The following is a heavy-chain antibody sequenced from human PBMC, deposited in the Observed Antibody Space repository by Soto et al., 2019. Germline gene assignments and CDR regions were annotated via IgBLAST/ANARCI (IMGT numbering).Heavy chain of an antibody. Sequence: ASVKVSCKXSGYTFTGYYMHWVRQAPGQGLEWMGWINPNSGGTNYAQKSQGWVTMTRDTSISTAYMELSRLRSDDTAVYYCARREDTAMVTHYYYYGMDVWGQGTTVTVSS. D-gene: IGHD5-18*01. CDR1: GYTFTGYY. V-gene: IGHV1-2*04. CDR3: ARREDTAMVTHYYYYGMDV. J-gene: IGHJ6*02. CDR2: INPNSGGT.